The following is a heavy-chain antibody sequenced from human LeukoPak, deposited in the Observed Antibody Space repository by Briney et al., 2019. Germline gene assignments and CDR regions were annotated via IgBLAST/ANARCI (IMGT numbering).Heavy chain of an antibody. D-gene: IGHD3-16*01. J-gene: IGHJ3*02. CDR3: ARRYHYEGGAFDI. CDR1: GGSISSGGYS. CDR2: IYHSGST. V-gene: IGHV4-30-2*01. Sequence: PSETLSLTCAVSGGSISSGGYSWSWIRQPPGKGLEWIGYIYHSGSTYYNPSLKSRVTISVDRSKNQFSLKLSSVTAADTAVYYCARRYHYEGGAFDIWGQGTMVTVSS.